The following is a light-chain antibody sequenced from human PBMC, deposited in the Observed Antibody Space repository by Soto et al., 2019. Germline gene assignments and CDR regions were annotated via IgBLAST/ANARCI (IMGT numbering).Light chain of an antibody. CDR3: QQYSNSPGT. V-gene: IGKV3-20*01. Sequence: EIVLTQSPGTLSLSPGERATLSCRASQSVSSSYLAWYQQKPGQAPRLLFYGASSRATGIPDRFSGSGSGTDFTLTISRLESEDFAVYYCQQYSNSPGTFGQGTKVEIK. CDR2: GAS. CDR1: QSVSSSY. J-gene: IGKJ1*01.